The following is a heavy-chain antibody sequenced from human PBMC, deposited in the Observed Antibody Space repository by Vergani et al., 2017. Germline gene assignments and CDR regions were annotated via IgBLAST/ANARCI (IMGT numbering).Heavy chain of an antibody. J-gene: IGHJ4*02. CDR1: GFTFSSYG. CDR2: ISYDGSNK. D-gene: IGHD6-6*01. CDR3: AKSLRGEYSSVRGYFDY. Sequence: VQLVESGGGVVQPGRSLRLSCAASGFTFSSYGMHWVRQAPGKGLEWVAVISYDGSNKYYADSVKSRFTISRNNSKNTLYLQMNSLRAEDTAVYYCAKSLRGEYSSVRGYFDYWGQGTLVTGSS. V-gene: IGHV3-30*18.